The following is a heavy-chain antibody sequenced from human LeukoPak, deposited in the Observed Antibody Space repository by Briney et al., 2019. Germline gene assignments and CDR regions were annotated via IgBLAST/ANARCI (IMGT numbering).Heavy chain of an antibody. CDR3: GRAMDV. CDR2: IKQDGSGK. J-gene: IGHJ6*02. V-gene: IGHV3-7*01. Sequence: PGGSLRLSCVASGFTFSSYWMSWVRQAPGKGLEWVANIKQDGSGKYYVDSVKGRFTISRDNGKNSVYLQMNSLRAEDTAVYYCGRAMDVWGQGTTVTVS. CDR1: GFTFSSYW.